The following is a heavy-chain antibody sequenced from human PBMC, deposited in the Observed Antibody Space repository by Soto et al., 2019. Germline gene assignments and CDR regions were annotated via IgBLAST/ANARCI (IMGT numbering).Heavy chain of an antibody. CDR1: GGSISSGGYS. V-gene: IGHV4-30-2*01. Sequence: KTSETLSLTCAVSGGSISSGGYSWSWIRQPPGKGLEWIGYIYHSGSTYYNPSLKSRVTIAVDRSKNQFSLKLSSVTAADTAVYYCARVPSPWGQVTLVTVSP. CDR2: IYHSGST. CDR3: ARVPSP. J-gene: IGHJ5*02.